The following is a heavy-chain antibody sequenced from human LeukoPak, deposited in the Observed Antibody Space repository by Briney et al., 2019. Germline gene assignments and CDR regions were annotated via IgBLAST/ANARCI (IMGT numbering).Heavy chain of an antibody. CDR2: INAYNGNT. J-gene: IGHJ6*02. D-gene: IGHD3-10*01. Sequence: ASVKVSCKDSGYTFTSYGISWVRQAPGQGLEWMGWINAYNGNTNYAQKLQGRVTMTTDTSTGSAYMELRSLRSDDTAVYYCAREYYGSGSYVVLSYYYYYGMDVWGQGTTVTVSS. CDR1: GYTFTSYG. V-gene: IGHV1-18*01. CDR3: AREYYGSGSYVVLSYYYYYGMDV.